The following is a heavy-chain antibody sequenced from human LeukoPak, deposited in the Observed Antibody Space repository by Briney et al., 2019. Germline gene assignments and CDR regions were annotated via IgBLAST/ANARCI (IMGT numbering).Heavy chain of an antibody. Sequence: GGSLRLSCAASGFSFSSNAMSRVRQAPGKGLEWVSTLSTGAYTYYADSVKGRFTISRDDSKNTLYLQMNSLRAEDTALYYCAKERGYCSSTNCYGASDYWGQGTLVTVSS. CDR2: LSTGAYT. CDR3: AKERGYCSSTNCYGASDY. CDR1: GFSFSSNA. D-gene: IGHD2-2*01. J-gene: IGHJ4*02. V-gene: IGHV3-23*01.